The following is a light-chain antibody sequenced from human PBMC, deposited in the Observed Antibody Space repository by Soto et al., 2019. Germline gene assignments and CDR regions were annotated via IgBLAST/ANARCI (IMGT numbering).Light chain of an antibody. V-gene: IGKV3D-15*01. CDR2: AAS. J-gene: IGKJ1*01. Sequence: EIVFAQSPGTPSLSPGERDTLSFRASQSVSNYLAWYQQKPGQAPRLLIYAASNRATGIPARFSGSGSGTEFTLTISSLQSEDFAVYYCQQYNNWPVFGQGTKVDIK. CDR3: QQYNNWPV. CDR1: QSVSNY.